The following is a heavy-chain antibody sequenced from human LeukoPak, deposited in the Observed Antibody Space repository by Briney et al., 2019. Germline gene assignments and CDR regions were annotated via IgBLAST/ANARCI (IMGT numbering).Heavy chain of an antibody. J-gene: IGHJ4*02. Sequence: PGGSLRLSCAASGFTFSSYSMNWVRQAPGKGLEWVSSISSSSSYIYYADSVKGRFTISRDNAKNSLYLQMNSLRAEDTAVYYCARDRVPIARFGEPPLENWGQGTLVTVSS. D-gene: IGHD3-10*01. CDR1: GFTFSSYS. CDR2: ISSSSSYI. CDR3: ARDRVPIARFGEPPLEN. V-gene: IGHV3-21*01.